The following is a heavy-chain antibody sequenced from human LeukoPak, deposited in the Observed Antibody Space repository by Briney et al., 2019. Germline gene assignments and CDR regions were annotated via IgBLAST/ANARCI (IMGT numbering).Heavy chain of an antibody. CDR1: GGTFSSYA. J-gene: IGHJ6*02. CDR2: IIPILGIA. Sequence: SVKVSCKPSGGTFSSYAISWVRQAPGQGLEWMGRIIPILGIANYAQKFQGRVTITADKSTSTAYMELSSLRSEDTAVYYCARDKTAYYYDSSGYYSSGEGMDVWGQGTTVTVSS. CDR3: ARDKTAYYYDSSGYYSSGEGMDV. D-gene: IGHD3-22*01. V-gene: IGHV1-69*04.